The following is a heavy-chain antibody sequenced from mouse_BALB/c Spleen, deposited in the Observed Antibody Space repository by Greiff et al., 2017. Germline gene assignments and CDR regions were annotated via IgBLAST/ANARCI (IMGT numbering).Heavy chain of an antibody. V-gene: IGHV1S81*02. Sequence: QVQLQQSGAELVKPGASVKLSCKASGYTFTSYWMHWVKQRPGQGLEWIGEINPSNGRTNYNEKFKSKATLTVDKSSSTAYMQLSSLTSEDSAVYYCARKGTTATFYYAMDYWGQGTSVTVSS. CDR1: GYTFTSYW. CDR2: INPSNGRT. J-gene: IGHJ4*01. CDR3: ARKGTTATFYYAMDY. D-gene: IGHD1-2*01.